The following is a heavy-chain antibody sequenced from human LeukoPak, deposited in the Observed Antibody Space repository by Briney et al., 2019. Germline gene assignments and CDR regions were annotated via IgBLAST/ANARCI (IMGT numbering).Heavy chain of an antibody. CDR3: AIPIAAAAVFDY. V-gene: IGHV1-8*01. CDR1: GYTFTSYD. D-gene: IGHD6-13*01. J-gene: IGHJ4*02. Sequence: ASVKVSCKASGYTFTSYDINRVRQATGQGLEWMGWMNPNSGNTGYAQKFQGRVTMTRNTSISTAYMELSSLRSEDTAVYYCAIPIAAAAVFDYWGQGTLVTVSS. CDR2: MNPNSGNT.